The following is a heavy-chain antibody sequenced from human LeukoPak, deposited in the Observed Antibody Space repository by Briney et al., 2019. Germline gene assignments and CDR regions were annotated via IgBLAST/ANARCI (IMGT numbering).Heavy chain of an antibody. V-gene: IGHV7-4-1*02. D-gene: IGHD5-12*01. CDR3: AKDRAGYAHYYYYYMDV. Sequence: ASVKVSCKASGYTFTSYAMNWVRQAPGQGLEWMGWINTNTGNPTYAQGFTGRFVFSLDTSVSTAYLQISSLKAEDTAVYYCAKDRAGYAHYYYYYMDVWGKGATVTVSS. CDR1: GYTFTSYA. CDR2: INTNTGNP. J-gene: IGHJ6*03.